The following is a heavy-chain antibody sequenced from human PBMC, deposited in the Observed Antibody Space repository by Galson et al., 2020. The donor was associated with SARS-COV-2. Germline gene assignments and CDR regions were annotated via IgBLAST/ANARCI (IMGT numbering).Heavy chain of an antibody. J-gene: IGHJ4*02. D-gene: IGHD4-17*01. V-gene: IGHV2-5*02. CDR3: AHRTTVTTLDY. Sequence: SGPTLVKTTQTFTLTSNFSRFSLHTPGLGLDWIRQTHGKALDWIDLHHLDDDKRNSPSLKSRLTITKDTSKTQVVLTMTNMDPVDTATYYCAHRTTVTTLDYWGQGTLVTVSS. CDR1: RFSLHTPGLG. CDR2: HHLDDDK.